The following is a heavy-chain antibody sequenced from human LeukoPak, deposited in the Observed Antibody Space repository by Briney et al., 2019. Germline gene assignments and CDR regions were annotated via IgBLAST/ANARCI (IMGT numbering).Heavy chain of an antibody. Sequence: SETLSLTCTVSGGSVTYTNYYWGWIRQPPGKGLQWIGVIYYNGKTYYNPSLKSRVTVAVDTSKNQFSLKLSSVTAADTAVYYCARFVAGQWLINYWGQGALVTVSS. J-gene: IGHJ4*02. CDR2: IYYNGKT. CDR3: ARFVAGQWLINY. V-gene: IGHV4-39*01. CDR1: GGSVTYTNYY. D-gene: IGHD6-19*01.